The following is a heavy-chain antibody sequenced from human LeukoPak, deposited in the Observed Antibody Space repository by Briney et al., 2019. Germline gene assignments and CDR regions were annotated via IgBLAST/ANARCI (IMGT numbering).Heavy chain of an antibody. Sequence: GESLKISCKGSGYSFTSYWIGWVRQMPGKGLEWMGIIYPGDSGTRYSPSFQGQVTISADKSISTAYLQWSSLKASDTAMYYCARPPYCSGGSCYENSDYWGQGTLVTVSS. CDR3: ARPPYCSGGSCYENSDY. CDR2: IYPGDSGT. CDR1: GYSFTSYW. J-gene: IGHJ4*02. D-gene: IGHD2-15*01. V-gene: IGHV5-51*01.